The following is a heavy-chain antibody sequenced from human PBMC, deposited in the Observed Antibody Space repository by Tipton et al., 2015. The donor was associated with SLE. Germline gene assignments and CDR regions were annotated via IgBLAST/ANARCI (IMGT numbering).Heavy chain of an antibody. J-gene: IGHJ4*02. V-gene: IGHV4-59*11. CDR2: IYYSGGT. CDR3: SEGYYFDY. Sequence: GLVKPSETLSLTCTVSGGSISGHYWSWIRQSPEKGLEYIGYIYYSGGTNYNPSLKSRVTISVDTSKNQFSLKLSSVTAADTAVYYCSEGYYFDYWGQGTLVTVSS. CDR1: GGSISGHY.